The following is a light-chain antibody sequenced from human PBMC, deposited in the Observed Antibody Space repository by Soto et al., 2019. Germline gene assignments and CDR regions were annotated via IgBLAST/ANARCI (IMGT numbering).Light chain of an antibody. V-gene: IGKV3-20*01. Sequence: LSPGERATLSCRASQSVSSSYLAWYQQKPGQAPRLLXYGASSRATGIPDRFSGSGSGTDFTLTISRLEPEDFAVYYCQQYGSSPPYTFGQGTKLEIK. CDR1: QSVSSSY. CDR2: GAS. CDR3: QQYGSSPPYT. J-gene: IGKJ2*01.